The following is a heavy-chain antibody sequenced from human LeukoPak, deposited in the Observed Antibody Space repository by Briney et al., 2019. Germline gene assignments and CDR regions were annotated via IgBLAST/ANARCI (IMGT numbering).Heavy chain of an antibody. V-gene: IGHV3-7*01. CDR2: IKQDGSEK. CDR3: AREHAASSAFDI. Sequence: GGSLRLSCAASGFTFSSYWMSWVRQAPGKGLERVANIKQDGSEKYYVDSVKGRFTISRDNAKNSLYLQMNSLRAGDTAVYYCAREHAASSAFDIWGQGTMVTVSS. CDR1: GFTFSSYW. D-gene: IGHD6-13*01. J-gene: IGHJ3*02.